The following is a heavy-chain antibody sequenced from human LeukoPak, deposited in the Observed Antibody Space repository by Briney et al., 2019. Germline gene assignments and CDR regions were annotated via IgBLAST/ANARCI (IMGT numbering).Heavy chain of an antibody. CDR2: ISAYNGNT. Sequence: ASVKVSCKASGYTFTSYGISWVRQAPGQGLEWMGWISAYNGNTNYAQKLQGRVTMTTDTSTSTAYMELRSLRSDDTAVYYCARGVYYYDSSDSRYFDLWGRGTLVTVSS. CDR1: GYTFTSYG. J-gene: IGHJ2*01. V-gene: IGHV1-18*01. CDR3: ARGVYYYDSSDSRYFDL. D-gene: IGHD3-22*01.